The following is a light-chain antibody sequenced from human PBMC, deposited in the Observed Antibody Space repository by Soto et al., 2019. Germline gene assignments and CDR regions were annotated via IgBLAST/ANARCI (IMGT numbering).Light chain of an antibody. Sequence: EIVLTQSPGTLSLSPGDRATLSCRASQSVGSNYLAWYQQTPGQAPRLLIYGGSSRATGIPVRFSGSGSETDFTLTITRLEPEDFAMYYCQQYSSSRTFGQGTKVDIK. CDR3: QQYSSSRT. J-gene: IGKJ1*01. V-gene: IGKV3-20*01. CDR2: GGS. CDR1: QSVGSNY.